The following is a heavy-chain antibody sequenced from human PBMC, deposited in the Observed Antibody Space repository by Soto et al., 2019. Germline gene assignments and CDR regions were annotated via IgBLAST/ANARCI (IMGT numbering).Heavy chain of an antibody. CDR2: INYSGST. D-gene: IGHD2-15*01. CDR3: ARHDSGGSYYYYYYMDV. CDR1: GGSISSYY. Sequence: QVQLQESGPGLVKPSETLSLTCTVSGGSISSYYWSWIRQPPGKGLEWIGYINYSGSTNYNPSLKIRVTIAVDTSKNQFSLKLSSVTAADTAVYYCARHDSGGSYYYYYYMDVWGKGTTVTVSS. J-gene: IGHJ6*03. V-gene: IGHV4-59*08.